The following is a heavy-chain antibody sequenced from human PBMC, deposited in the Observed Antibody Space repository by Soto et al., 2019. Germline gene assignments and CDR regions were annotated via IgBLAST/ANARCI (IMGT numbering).Heavy chain of an antibody. J-gene: IGHJ5*02. CDR3: ARSSGGVFGIIIEGSNWFAP. CDR2: VYDNGRP. CDR1: GGSISVYY. Sequence: SETLSLTCTISGGSISVYYWSWIRQSPRQGLEWIGYVYDNGRPYYSPSLKSRVTISADTSKNQISLKLTSATAADTAVYYCARSSGGVFGIIIEGSNWFAPWGQGTLVTVSS. V-gene: IGHV4-59*01. D-gene: IGHD3-3*01.